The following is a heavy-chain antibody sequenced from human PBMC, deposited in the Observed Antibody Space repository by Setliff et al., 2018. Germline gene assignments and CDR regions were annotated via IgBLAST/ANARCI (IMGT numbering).Heavy chain of an antibody. CDR3: ARGGYSYGHHYYYYMDV. Sequence: SETLSLTCAVYGGSFSGYYWSWIRQPPGKGLEWIGEINHSGSTNYNPSLKSRVTISVDTSKNQFPLKLSSVAAADTAVYYCARGGYSYGHHYYYYMDVWGKGTTVTVS. D-gene: IGHD5-18*01. V-gene: IGHV4-34*01. CDR1: GGSFSGYY. J-gene: IGHJ6*03. CDR2: INHSGST.